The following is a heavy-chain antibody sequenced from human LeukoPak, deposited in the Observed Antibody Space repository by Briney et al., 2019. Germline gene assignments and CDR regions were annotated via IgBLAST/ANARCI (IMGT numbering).Heavy chain of an antibody. CDR2: IYYTGNT. V-gene: IGHV4-39*07. Sequence: PSDTLSLTCTVSGDSISTSKSYWGWIRQPPLKGLEWIGSIYYTGNTYYNASLKSRVTISVDTSKNQFSLSLTSVTAADTAVYYCARSGYSYGADSLDIWGQGTMVTVSS. CDR1: GDSISTSKSY. CDR3: ARSGYSYGADSLDI. J-gene: IGHJ3*02. D-gene: IGHD5-18*01.